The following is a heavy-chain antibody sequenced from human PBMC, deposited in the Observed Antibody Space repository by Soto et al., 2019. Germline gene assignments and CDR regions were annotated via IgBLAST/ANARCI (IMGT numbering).Heavy chain of an antibody. CDR2: IIPIFGTA. D-gene: IGHD2-2*01. CDR1: GGTFSSYA. CDR3: ARDGGIVVVPGAMSARFYYYYGMDV. Sequence: SVKVSCKASGGTFSSYAISWVRQAPGQGLEWMGGIIPIFGTANYAQKFQGRVTITADESTSTAYMELSSLRSEDTAVYYCARDGGIVVVPGAMSARFYYYYGMDVWGQGTTVTGS. V-gene: IGHV1-69*13. J-gene: IGHJ6*02.